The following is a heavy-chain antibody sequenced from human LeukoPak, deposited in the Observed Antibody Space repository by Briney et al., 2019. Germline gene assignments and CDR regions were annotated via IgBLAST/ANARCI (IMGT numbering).Heavy chain of an antibody. CDR1: GFTFSSYS. Sequence: GGSLRLSCAASGFTFSSYSMNWVRQAPGKGLEWVSSISSSSSYIYYADSVKGRFTISRDNAKNSLYLQMNSLRAEDTAVYYCARGHYDVLTDSLNQFAYWGQGTLVTVSS. CDR2: ISSSSSYI. CDR3: ARGHYDVLTDSLNQFAY. V-gene: IGHV3-21*01. D-gene: IGHD3-9*01. J-gene: IGHJ4*02.